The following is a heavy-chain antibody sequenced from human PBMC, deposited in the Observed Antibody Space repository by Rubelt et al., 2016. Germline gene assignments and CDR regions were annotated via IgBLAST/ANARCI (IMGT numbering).Heavy chain of an antibody. CDR2: ISSSSSTI. J-gene: IGHJ4*02. V-gene: IGHV3-48*02. CDR3: AKEVGADFDY. Sequence: GLEWVSYISSSSSTIYYADSVKGRFTISRDNAKNSLYLQMNSLRDEDTAVYYCAKEVGADFDYWGQGTLVTVSS. D-gene: IGHD1-26*01.